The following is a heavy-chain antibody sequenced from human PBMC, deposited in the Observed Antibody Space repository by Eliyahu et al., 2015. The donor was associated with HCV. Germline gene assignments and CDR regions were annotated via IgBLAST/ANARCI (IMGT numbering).Heavy chain of an antibody. J-gene: IGHJ4*02. D-gene: IGHD4-23*01. CDR3: ARDLPGYGGNSDSFDY. Sequence: QVQPVESGGGVVQPGRSLRLSCAASGFTFXSXGMHWVRQAPGKGLEWVAVISYDGSNKYYADSVKGRFTISRDNSKNTLYLQMNSLRAEDTAVYYCARDLPGYGGNSDSFDYWGQGTLVTVSS. V-gene: IGHV3-30*03. CDR1: GFTFXSXG. CDR2: ISYDGSNK.